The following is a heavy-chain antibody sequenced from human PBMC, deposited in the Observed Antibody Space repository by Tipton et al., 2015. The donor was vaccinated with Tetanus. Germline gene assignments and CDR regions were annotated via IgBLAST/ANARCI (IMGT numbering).Heavy chain of an antibody. Sequence: SLRLSCAGSGFTFSNYGMSWVRPAPGKGLEWVSGVDYSGASTFYADSVKGRFTISKDNSKSTLYLQVNSLRAEDTAVYYCAKRLSNVRMTRGAFDIWGQGTMVTVSS. J-gene: IGHJ3*02. V-gene: IGHV3-23*01. D-gene: IGHD2/OR15-2a*01. CDR1: GFTFSNYG. CDR3: AKRLSNVRMTRGAFDI. CDR2: VDYSGAST.